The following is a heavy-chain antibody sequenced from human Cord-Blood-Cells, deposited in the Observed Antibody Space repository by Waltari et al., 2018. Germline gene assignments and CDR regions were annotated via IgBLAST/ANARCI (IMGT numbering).Heavy chain of an antibody. V-gene: IGHV3-30*04. J-gene: IGHJ4*02. CDR2: ISYDGSNK. CDR1: GFTFSSYA. Sequence: QVQLVESGGGVVQPGRSLRLSCAAPGFTFSSYAMHWARQAPGKGLEWVAVISYDGSNKYYADSVKGRFTISRDNSKNTLYLQMNSLRAEDTAVYYCARTGAWELQYYFDYWGQGTLVTVSS. D-gene: IGHD1-26*01. CDR3: ARTGAWELQYYFDY.